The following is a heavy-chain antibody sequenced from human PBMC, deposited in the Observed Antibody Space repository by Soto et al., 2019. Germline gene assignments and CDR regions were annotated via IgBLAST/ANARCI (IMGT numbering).Heavy chain of an antibody. CDR1: GYTFTDYW. V-gene: IGHV5-10-1*01. CDR2: IDPSDSYT. D-gene: IGHD3-3*01. J-gene: IGHJ6*02. CDR3: ARARSITIFGVVGFEMDV. Sequence: PGESLKISCKGSGYTFTDYWINWVRQMPGKGLEWMGRIDPSDSYTKYSPSFQGHVTISADKSISTAYLEWSSLEASDTAMYYCARARSITIFGVVGFEMDVWGQGTTVTVFS.